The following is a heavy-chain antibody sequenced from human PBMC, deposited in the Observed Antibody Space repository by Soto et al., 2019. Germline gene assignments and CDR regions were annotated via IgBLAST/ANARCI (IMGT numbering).Heavy chain of an antibody. CDR1: GYTFTNYG. CDR3: ARGVGSGSYYNQYNWFDP. Sequence: QVQLVQSGGEVKKPGASVKVSCKASGYTFTNYGISWVRQAPGQGLEWMGWINVYNGNTKYAQKVQGRVTMTTDTSTSTANMELRSLSSDDTAVYYCARGVGSGSYYNQYNWFDPWGKGTLVTVSS. CDR2: INVYNGNT. V-gene: IGHV1-18*01. J-gene: IGHJ5*02. D-gene: IGHD3-10*01.